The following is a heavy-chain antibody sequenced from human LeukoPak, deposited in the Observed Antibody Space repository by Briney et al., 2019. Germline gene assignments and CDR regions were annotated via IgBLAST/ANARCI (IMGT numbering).Heavy chain of an antibody. CDR1: GGSISSGGYS. CDR3: ARGVDFEGHDH. CDR2: IYHSGST. D-gene: IGHD3-9*01. J-gene: IGHJ4*02. V-gene: IGHV4-30-2*01. Sequence: SETLSFTCAVSGGSISSGGYSWSWLRQPPGKGLEWIGYIYHSGSTYYNPSLKSRVTISVDRSKNQFSLKLSSVTAADTAVYCGARGVDFEGHDHWAQGTLVTVSS.